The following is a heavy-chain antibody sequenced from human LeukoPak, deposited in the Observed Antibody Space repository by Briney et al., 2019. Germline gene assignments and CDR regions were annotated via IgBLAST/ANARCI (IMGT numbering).Heavy chain of an antibody. CDR1: GYTLTELS. V-gene: IGHV1-24*01. D-gene: IGHD2-2*02. CDR2: FDPEDGET. CDR3: ARAAGGYCSSTSCYNAFDI. J-gene: IGHJ3*02. Sequence: GASVKVSCKVSGYTLTELSMHWVRQAPGKGLEWMGGFDPEDGETIYAQKFQGRVTMTEDTSTDTAYMELSSLRSEDTAVYYCARAAGGYCSSTSCYNAFDIWGQGTMVTVSS.